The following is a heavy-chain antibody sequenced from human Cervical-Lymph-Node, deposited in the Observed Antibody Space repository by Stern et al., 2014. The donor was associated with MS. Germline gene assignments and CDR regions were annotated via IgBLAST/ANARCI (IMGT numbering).Heavy chain of an antibody. CDR1: GDTFSSYA. CDR3: ARGGGLVGYFDY. Sequence: QVQLVQSEDEVKKPGSSGKVSCKASGDTFSSYAINWVRQVPGHGLEWMGGITPVFGTTNYAQKFQGRVTITADKSTNTAYMELMTLRSEDTAVYYCARGGGLVGYFDYWGQGTLVSVSS. D-gene: IGHD1-26*01. CDR2: ITPVFGTT. V-gene: IGHV1-69*06. J-gene: IGHJ4*02.